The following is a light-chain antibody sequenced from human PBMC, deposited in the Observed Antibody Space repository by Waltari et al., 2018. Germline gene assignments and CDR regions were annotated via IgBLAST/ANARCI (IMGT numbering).Light chain of an antibody. Sequence: EIVLTQSPDFQSVTPKEKVTITSRASQTIGNSLHWYQQKPGQSPKLLIKYSSPANSAVPSGFSGSGSGTDFTHTINSLEAEDAAAYDCHQNNNLPDTVGQGTKLEIK. V-gene: IGKV6D-21*02. CDR2: YSS. CDR3: HQNNNLPDT. CDR1: QTIGNS. J-gene: IGKJ2*01.